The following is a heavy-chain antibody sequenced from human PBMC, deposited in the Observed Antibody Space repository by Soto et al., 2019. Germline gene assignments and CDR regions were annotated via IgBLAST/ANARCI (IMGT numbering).Heavy chain of an antibody. CDR1: GGSISNYY. V-gene: IGHV4-59*08. Sequence: PSETLSLTCTVSGGSISNYYWSWIRQPPGKGLEWIASISSSGTTNFNPSLKSRVTMSLHTSRNQFSLKLSSVTAADTAVYYCARQKWFDSWGQGPLVTVSS. CDR2: ISSSGTT. CDR3: ARQKWFDS. J-gene: IGHJ5*01.